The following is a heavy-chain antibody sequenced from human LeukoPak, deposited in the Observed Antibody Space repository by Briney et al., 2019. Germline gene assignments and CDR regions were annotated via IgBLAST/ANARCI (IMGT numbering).Heavy chain of an antibody. CDR3: ARDVSGYGQLFDP. CDR1: GGSISSYY. CDR2: IYYSGST. J-gene: IGHJ5*02. D-gene: IGHD5-12*01. Sequence: SETLSLTCTVSGGSISSYYWSWIRQPPGKGLEWIGYIYYSGSTNYNPSLKSRVTISVDTSKNQFSLKLSSVTAADTAVYYCARDVSGYGQLFDPWGQGTLVTVSS. V-gene: IGHV4-59*01.